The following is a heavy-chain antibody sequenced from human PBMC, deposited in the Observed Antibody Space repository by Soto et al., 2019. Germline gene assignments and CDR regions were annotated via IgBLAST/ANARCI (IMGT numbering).Heavy chain of an antibody. D-gene: IGHD5-12*01. CDR2: ISSSSSTI. V-gene: IGHV3-48*01. Sequence: GGSLRLSCAASGFTFSSYSMNWVRQAPGKGLEWVSYISSSSSTIYYADPVKGRFTISRDNAKNSLYLQMNSLRAEDTAVYYCARMRSDGHIVATIRYYYYYMDVWGKGTTVTVSS. CDR1: GFTFSSYS. CDR3: ARMRSDGHIVATIRYYYYYMDV. J-gene: IGHJ6*03.